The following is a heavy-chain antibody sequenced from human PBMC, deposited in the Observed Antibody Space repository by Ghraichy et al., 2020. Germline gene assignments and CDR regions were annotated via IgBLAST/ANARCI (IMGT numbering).Heavy chain of an antibody. CDR1: GFTFGDYA. Sequence: GGSLRLSCTASGFTFGDYAMSWVRQAPGKGLEWVGFIRSKAYGGTTEYAASVKGRFTISRDDSKSIAYLQMNSLKTEDTAVYYCTRVGWELPAYMFDYWGQGTLVTVSS. D-gene: IGHD1-26*01. CDR2: IRSKAYGGTT. CDR3: TRVGWELPAYMFDY. J-gene: IGHJ4*02. V-gene: IGHV3-49*04.